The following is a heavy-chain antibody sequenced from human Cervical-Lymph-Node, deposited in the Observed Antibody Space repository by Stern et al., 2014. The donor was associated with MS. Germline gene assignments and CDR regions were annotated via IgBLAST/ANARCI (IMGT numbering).Heavy chain of an antibody. CDR2: VMPMFGTS. Sequence: MQLVESGAEVKKPGSSVKVSCKTSGDTFSRHAISWLRQAPGQGLEWMGGVMPMFGTSNYAQKFQGRITVTADESTSTVYLELSSLRSEDTAVYYCARDSRGTVTTAVGFYYGMDVWGQGTTVTVSS. V-gene: IGHV1-69*01. J-gene: IGHJ6*02. CDR1: GDTFSRHA. D-gene: IGHD1-14*01. CDR3: ARDSRGTVTTAVGFYYGMDV.